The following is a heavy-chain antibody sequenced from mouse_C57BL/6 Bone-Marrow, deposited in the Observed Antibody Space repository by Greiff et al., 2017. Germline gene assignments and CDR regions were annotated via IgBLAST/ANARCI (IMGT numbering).Heavy chain of an antibody. CDR1: GYTFTSYW. D-gene: IGHD1-1*01. CDR3: AMNYGSSYEYFDV. J-gene: IGHJ1*03. Sequence: QVQLQQPGAELVKPGASVKVSCKASGYTFTSYWMHWVKQRPGQGLEWIGRIHPSDSDTNYNQKFKGKATLTVDKSSSTAYMHLSSLTSEDSAVYYCAMNYGSSYEYFDVWGTGTTVTVSS. CDR2: IHPSDSDT. V-gene: IGHV1-74*01.